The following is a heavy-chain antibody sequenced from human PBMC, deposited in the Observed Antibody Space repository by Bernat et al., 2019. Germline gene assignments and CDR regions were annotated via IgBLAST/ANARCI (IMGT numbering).Heavy chain of an antibody. Sequence: EVQLLESGGGLVQPGGSLRLSCAASGFTFSSYAMSWVRQAPGKGLEWVSAISGSGGSTYYADSVKGRFTISRDNSKNTLYLQMNSLRAEDTAVYYCATDGGFCSGGSCSGGFFDYWGQGTLVTVSS. CDR1: GFTFSSYA. D-gene: IGHD2-15*01. J-gene: IGHJ4*02. CDR3: ATDGGFCSGGSCSGGFFDY. CDR2: ISGSGGST. V-gene: IGHV3-23*01.